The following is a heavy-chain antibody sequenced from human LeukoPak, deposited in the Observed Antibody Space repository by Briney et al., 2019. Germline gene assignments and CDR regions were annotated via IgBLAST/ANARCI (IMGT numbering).Heavy chain of an antibody. D-gene: IGHD3-3*01. Sequence: PSGTLSLTCAVYGGSFSGYYWSWIRQPPGKGLEWIGEINHSGSTNYNPSLKSRVTISVDTSKNQFSLKLSSVTAADTAVYYCARDGVLRFLGGYYYMDVWGKGTTVTVSS. CDR1: GGSFSGYY. V-gene: IGHV4-34*01. CDR2: INHSGST. CDR3: ARDGVLRFLGGYYYMDV. J-gene: IGHJ6*03.